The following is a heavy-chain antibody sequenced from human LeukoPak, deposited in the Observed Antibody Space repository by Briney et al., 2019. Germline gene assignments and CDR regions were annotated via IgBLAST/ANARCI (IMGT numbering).Heavy chain of an antibody. CDR3: ARSLRIPYCNGSSCYPTDFDF. CDR1: GFSFTSYW. Sequence: GGSLRLSCATSGFSFTSYWLHWVRQGPGEGPVWVSRINGNGHSTSYADSVKGRFTISRDNAKNTLYLYMTSLRVEDSAVYYCARSLRIPYCNGSSCYPTDFDFWGQGTLVTVSS. D-gene: IGHD2-15*01. J-gene: IGHJ4*02. CDR2: INGNGHST. V-gene: IGHV3-74*01.